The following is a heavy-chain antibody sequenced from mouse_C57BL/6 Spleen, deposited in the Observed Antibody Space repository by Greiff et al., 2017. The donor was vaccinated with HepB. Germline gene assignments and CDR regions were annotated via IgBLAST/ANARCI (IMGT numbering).Heavy chain of an antibody. Sequence: QVQLQQSGAELVMPGASVKLSCKASGYTFTSYWMHWVKQRPGQGLEWIGEIDPSDSYTNYNQKFKGKSTLTVDKSSSTAYMQLSSLTSEDSAVYYCARWDYYNFDYWGQGTTLTVSS. CDR2: IDPSDSYT. CDR1: GYTFTSYW. J-gene: IGHJ2*01. D-gene: IGHD1-1*01. V-gene: IGHV1-69*01. CDR3: ARWDYYNFDY.